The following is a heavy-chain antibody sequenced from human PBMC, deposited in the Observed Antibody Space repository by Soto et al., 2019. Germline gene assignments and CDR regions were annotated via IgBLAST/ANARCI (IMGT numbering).Heavy chain of an antibody. Sequence: QVQLVESGGGVVQPGRSLRLSCAASAFTFNFYSMHWVRQAPGKGLEWVAVISFDESKEFYADSVKGRFTISRDNSNNTLYLQMNSLRAEDTAVYYCARVSDFYFGSGNLDYWGQGSLVTVSS. J-gene: IGHJ4*02. CDR1: AFTFNFYS. CDR3: ARVSDFYFGSGNLDY. D-gene: IGHD3-10*01. V-gene: IGHV3-30-3*01. CDR2: ISFDESKE.